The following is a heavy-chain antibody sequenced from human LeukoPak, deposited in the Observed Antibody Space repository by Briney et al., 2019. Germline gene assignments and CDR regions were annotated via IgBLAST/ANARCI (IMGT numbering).Heavy chain of an antibody. V-gene: IGHV1-3*01. J-gene: IGHJ5*02. D-gene: IGHD3-10*01. CDR1: GYTFTSYA. CDR2: INAGNGNT. CDR3: ARGIWFGELLGAWFGP. Sequence: ASVKVSCKASGYTFTSYAMHWVRQAPGQRLEWMGWINAGNGNTKYSQKFQGRVTITRDTSASTAYMELSSLRSEDTAVYYCARGIWFGELLGAWFGPWGQGTLVTVSS.